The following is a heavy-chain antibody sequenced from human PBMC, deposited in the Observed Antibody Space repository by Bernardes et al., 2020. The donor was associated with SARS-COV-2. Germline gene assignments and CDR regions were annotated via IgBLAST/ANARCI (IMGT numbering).Heavy chain of an antibody. CDR2: IYPGDSDT. CDR3: ARRRYSDFGVDV. V-gene: IGHV5-51*01. J-gene: IGHJ6*02. D-gene: IGHD4-4*01. Sequence: PGKGLEWMGIIYPGDSDTKYSPSFQGRVTISADKSVNTAYLQWSSLKASDTAIYYCARRRYSDFGVDVWGQGTTVTFSS.